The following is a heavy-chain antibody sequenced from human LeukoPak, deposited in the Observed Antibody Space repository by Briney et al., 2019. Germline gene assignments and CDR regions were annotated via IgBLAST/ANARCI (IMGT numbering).Heavy chain of an antibody. D-gene: IGHD3-10*01. CDR1: GFTFSSYA. J-gene: IGHJ4*02. CDR2: IFGSGGST. CDR3: TTDLITMVRGADY. V-gene: IGHV3-23*01. Sequence: GGSLRLSCAASGFTFSSYAMYWVRQAPGKGLEWVSGIFGSGGSTHYADSVKGRFTISRDNSKNTVYLQMNSLRAEDTAVYYCTTDLITMVRGADYWGQGTLVTVSS.